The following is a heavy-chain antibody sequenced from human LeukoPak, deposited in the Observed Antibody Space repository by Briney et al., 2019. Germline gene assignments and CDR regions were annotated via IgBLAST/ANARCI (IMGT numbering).Heavy chain of an antibody. V-gene: IGHV1-69*05. CDR3: ARGHTYYDFWSGLVAEYFQH. Sequence: ASVKVPCKASGGTFSSYAISWVRQAPGQGLEWMGRIIPIFGTANYAQKFQGRVTITTDESTSTAYMELSSLRSEDTAVYYCARGHTYYDFWSGLVAEYFQHWGQGTLVTVSS. CDR2: IIPIFGTA. CDR1: GGTFSSYA. J-gene: IGHJ1*01. D-gene: IGHD3-3*01.